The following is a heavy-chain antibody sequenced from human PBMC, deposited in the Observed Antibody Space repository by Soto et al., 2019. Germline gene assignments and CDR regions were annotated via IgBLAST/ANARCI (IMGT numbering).Heavy chain of an antibody. CDR2: ISGSGGTT. J-gene: IGHJ4*02. CDR1: GFTFSSYA. Sequence: WWSLRLSCSASGFTFSSYAMSWFRQAPGKGLEWVSAISGSGGTTYYADSVKGRFTISRDNSKNTLYLQMNSLRVEDTAVYYCAKAVTGWYVVGPFDYWGQGTLVTVSS. D-gene: IGHD6-19*01. V-gene: IGHV3-23*01. CDR3: AKAVTGWYVVGPFDY.